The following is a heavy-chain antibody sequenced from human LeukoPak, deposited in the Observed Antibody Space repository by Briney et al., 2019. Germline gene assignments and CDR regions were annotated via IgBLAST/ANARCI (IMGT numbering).Heavy chain of an antibody. Sequence: PSETLSLTCSVSGASINSGLYYWNWIRQPAGKGLEWIGRIFESAKTNYNPSLKSRVTISVDTSKNQFSLKLSSVTAADTVVYYCARRKAVAGDLDYWGQGTLVTVSS. V-gene: IGHV4-61*02. CDR2: IFESAKT. CDR1: GASINSGLYY. D-gene: IGHD6-19*01. J-gene: IGHJ4*02. CDR3: ARRKAVAGDLDY.